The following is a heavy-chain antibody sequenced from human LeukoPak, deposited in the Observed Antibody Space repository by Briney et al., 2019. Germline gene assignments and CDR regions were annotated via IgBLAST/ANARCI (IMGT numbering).Heavy chain of an antibody. J-gene: IGHJ4*02. V-gene: IGHV4-59*01. CDR1: GGSISSYY. Sequence: KASETLSLTCTVSGGSISSYYWSWIRQPPGKRLEWIGHIYYSGSTNYNPSLKSRVTISVDTSKNQFSLKLSSVTAADTAVYYCARYSGYDLGGEYYFDYWGQGTLVTVSS. D-gene: IGHD5-12*01. CDR3: ARYSGYDLGGEYYFDY. CDR2: IYYSGST.